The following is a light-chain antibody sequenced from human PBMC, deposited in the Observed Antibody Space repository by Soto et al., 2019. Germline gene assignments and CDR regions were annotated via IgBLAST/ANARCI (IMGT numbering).Light chain of an antibody. V-gene: IGKV3-15*01. J-gene: IGKJ5*01. Sequence: IQLTQSPATQSVSPGQRATLSCREIHRSSSRSAGYQQKPGQAPSRLIFGAATRATGVPAGCSGGGACRDVSLTIISLLSYDDFVFYCREYNNWWPAITFGQGTRLEIK. CDR1: HRSSSR. CDR3: REYNNWWPAIT. CDR2: GAA.